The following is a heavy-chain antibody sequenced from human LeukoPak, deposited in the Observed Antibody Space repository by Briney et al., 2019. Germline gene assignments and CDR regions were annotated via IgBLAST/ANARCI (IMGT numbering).Heavy chain of an antibody. CDR2: IYYSGST. J-gene: IGHJ3*02. D-gene: IGHD6-25*01. V-gene: IGHV4-39*01. Sequence: SETLSLTCTVCGCSFRGSSYYWGWIPQTPGKGLEWIGCIYYSGSTYYHPSLKSRVTISVDTSENQFSLKLSSVTAADTAVYYCASVIAATPPDAFDIWGQGTMVTVSS. CDR3: ASVIAATPPDAFDI. CDR1: GCSFRGSSYY.